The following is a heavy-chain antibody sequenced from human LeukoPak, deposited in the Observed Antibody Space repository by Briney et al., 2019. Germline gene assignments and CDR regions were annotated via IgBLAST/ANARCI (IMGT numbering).Heavy chain of an antibody. D-gene: IGHD4-23*01. J-gene: IGHJ4*02. CDR2: IIPIFGTA. V-gene: IGHV1-69*05. Sequence: SVKVSCKASGGTFSSYAISWVRQAPGQGLEWMGGIIPIFGTANYAQKFQGRVTITTDESTSTAYMELSSLRSEDTAVYYCAIEVVKTVVTQHGGYWGQGTLVTVSS. CDR1: GGTFSSYA. CDR3: AIEVVKTVVTQHGGY.